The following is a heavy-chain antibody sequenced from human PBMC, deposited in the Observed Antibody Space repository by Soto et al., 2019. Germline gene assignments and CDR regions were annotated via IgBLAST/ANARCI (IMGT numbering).Heavy chain of an antibody. D-gene: IGHD3-3*01. Sequence: GGSLRLSCAASGFTFSSYSMNWVRQAPGKGLEWVSSISSSSYIYYADSVKGRFTISRDNAKNSLYLQMNSLRAEDTAVYYCARLLLRFFGGFDPWGQGTLVTVPQ. CDR2: ISSSSYI. J-gene: IGHJ5*02. CDR1: GFTFSSYS. CDR3: ARLLLRFFGGFDP. V-gene: IGHV3-21*01.